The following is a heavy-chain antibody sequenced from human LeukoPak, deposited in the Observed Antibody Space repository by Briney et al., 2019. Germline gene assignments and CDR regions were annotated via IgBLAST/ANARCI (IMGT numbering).Heavy chain of an antibody. CDR1: GGSISSSSYY. J-gene: IGHJ4*02. Sequence: SETLSLTCTVSGGSISSSSYYWGWIRQPPGKGLEWIGSIYYSGSTYYNPSLKSRGTISVDTSKNQFSLKLSSVTAADTAVYYCARWRYYDSLFDYWGQGTLVTVSS. D-gene: IGHD3-22*01. CDR2: IYYSGST. V-gene: IGHV4-39*01. CDR3: ARWRYYDSLFDY.